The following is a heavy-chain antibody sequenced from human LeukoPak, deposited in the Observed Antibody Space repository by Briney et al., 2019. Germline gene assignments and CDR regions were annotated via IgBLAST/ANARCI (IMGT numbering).Heavy chain of an antibody. CDR3: ARTNYYGSGSYYPDL. CDR1: GTXLRTYY. CDR2: IYNSGST. D-gene: IGHD3-10*01. J-gene: IGHJ5*02. Sequence: PSETLSLTCTVSGTXLRTYYWSWIRQPPGKGLEWIGFIYNSGSTDYNPSLKSRGTISVDTSKNQFSLKLSSVTAADTAVYYCARTNYYGSGSYYPDLWGQGTLVTVSS. V-gene: IGHV4-59*08.